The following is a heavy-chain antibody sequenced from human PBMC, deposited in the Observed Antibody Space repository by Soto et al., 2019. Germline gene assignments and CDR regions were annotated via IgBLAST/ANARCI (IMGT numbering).Heavy chain of an antibody. Sequence: QVQLVQSGAEVKKPGSSVKVSCKASGGTFSSYAISWVRQAPGQGLEWMGGIIPIFGTANYAQKFQGRVTITADESTSTADMELSSLRSGDTAVYYCARGGIYCSSTSCASEGIYFDYWGQGTLVTVSS. J-gene: IGHJ4*02. CDR2: IIPIFGTA. D-gene: IGHD2-2*01. CDR3: ARGGIYCSSTSCASEGIYFDY. V-gene: IGHV1-69*01. CDR1: GGTFSSYA.